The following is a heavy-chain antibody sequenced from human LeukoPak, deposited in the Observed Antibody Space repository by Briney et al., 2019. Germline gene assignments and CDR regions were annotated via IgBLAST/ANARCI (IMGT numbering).Heavy chain of an antibody. D-gene: IGHD3-10*01. Sequence: SGGSLRLSCAASGITFRNYAMSWVRQAPGKGLEWVSTVRGNGESTFYADSVKGRFTISRANSKNTLYLQMNSLRAEDTAVYYCAREGPGVLPRWGLWAFDIWGQGTMVTVSS. CDR3: AREGPGVLPRWGLWAFDI. CDR1: GITFRNYA. CDR2: VRGNGEST. J-gene: IGHJ3*02. V-gene: IGHV3-23*01.